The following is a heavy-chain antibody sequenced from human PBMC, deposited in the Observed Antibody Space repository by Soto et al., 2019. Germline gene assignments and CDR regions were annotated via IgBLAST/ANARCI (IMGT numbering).Heavy chain of an antibody. D-gene: IGHD3-9*01. CDR2: LTQDGSDT. CDR1: GFTFSHYW. Sequence: DVQLVESGGGSVQPGGSLRLSCAVAGFTFSHYWMHWVRQAPGKGLAFVSRLTQDGSDTNYADAVKGRFTVSRDNAKNTLFLQMNNLRVEYTGLYFCVRGTNDWPGMDVWGQGTTVTVS. V-gene: IGHV3-74*01. CDR3: VRGTNDWPGMDV. J-gene: IGHJ6*02.